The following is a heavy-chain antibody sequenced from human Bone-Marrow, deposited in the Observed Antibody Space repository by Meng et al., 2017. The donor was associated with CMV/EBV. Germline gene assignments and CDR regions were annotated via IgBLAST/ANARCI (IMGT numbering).Heavy chain of an antibody. CDR3: ARSIDRRITIFDYYYSRMDV. CDR2: ISYDGSNK. D-gene: IGHD3-3*01. J-gene: IGHJ6*01. CDR1: GFTFSSYA. Sequence: GGSLRLSCAASGFTFSSYAMHWVRQAPGKGLEWVAVISYDGSNKYYADSVKGRFTISRDNSKNTLYLQMNSMRAEDTAVYYCARSIDRRITIFDYYYSRMDVWGQGTTVTGSS. V-gene: IGHV3-30-3*01.